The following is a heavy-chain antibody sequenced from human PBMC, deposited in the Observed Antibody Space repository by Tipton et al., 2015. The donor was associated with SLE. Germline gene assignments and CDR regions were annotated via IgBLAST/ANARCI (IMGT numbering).Heavy chain of an antibody. CDR1: GFTFNNNW. V-gene: IGHV3-7*01. D-gene: IGHD3-10*01. Sequence: SLRLSCAASGFTFNNNWMTWVRQAPGKGLEWVAHIKEDGSEEFYVDSVRGRFFISRDNGKNSLFLQMNSLNAEDTAAYYCAREYQGRFYVNGAFDIWGQGTMVTVPS. CDR3: AREYQGRFYVNGAFDI. CDR2: IKEDGSEE. J-gene: IGHJ3*02.